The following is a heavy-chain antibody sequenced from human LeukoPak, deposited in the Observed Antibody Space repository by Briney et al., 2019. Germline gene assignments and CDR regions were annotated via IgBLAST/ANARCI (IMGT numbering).Heavy chain of an antibody. V-gene: IGHV3-21*01. CDR3: ARSPDGYKSYY. CDR2: ISSSSSYI. Sequence: GGSLRLSCAASGFTFSSYSMNWVRQAPGKGLEWVSSISSSSSYIYYADSVKGRFTISRDNAKNSLYLQMNSLRAEDTAVYYCARSPDGYKSYYWGQGTLVTVSS. D-gene: IGHD5-24*01. J-gene: IGHJ4*02. CDR1: GFTFSSYS.